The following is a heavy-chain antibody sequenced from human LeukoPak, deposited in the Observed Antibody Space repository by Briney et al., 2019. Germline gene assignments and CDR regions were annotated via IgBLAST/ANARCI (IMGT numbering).Heavy chain of an antibody. CDR3: AKGQSTIATRSFDS. D-gene: IGHD6-6*01. J-gene: IGHJ4*02. CDR1: GFTFSTYG. V-gene: IGHV3-23*01. Sequence: GGSLRLSCAASGFTFSTYGMNWVRQAPGKGLEWVSTISTNGAATYYTDSVKGRLTISRDNSKNTLFLQMNSLRAEDTAIYYCAKGQSTIATRSFDSWGQGTLVTVSS. CDR2: ISTNGAAT.